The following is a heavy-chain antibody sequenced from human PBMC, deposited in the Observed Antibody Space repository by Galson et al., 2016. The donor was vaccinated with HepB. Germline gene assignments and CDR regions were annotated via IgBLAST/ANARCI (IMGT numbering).Heavy chain of an antibody. D-gene: IGHD3-16*02. CDR1: GYTFSTYD. Sequence: SVKASCKASGYTFSTYDMHWVRQSPGQRLEWMGYISAASGNTKYSQSFQGRVTLTRDTSATTHYMELTSLTSEDTAVYYCARDLIGNMDVWGQGTTVAVSS. CDR2: ISAASGNT. V-gene: IGHV1-3*01. J-gene: IGHJ6*02. CDR3: ARDLIGNMDV.